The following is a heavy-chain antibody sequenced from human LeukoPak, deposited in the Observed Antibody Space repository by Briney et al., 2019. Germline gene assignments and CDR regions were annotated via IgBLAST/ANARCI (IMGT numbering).Heavy chain of an antibody. Sequence: GGSLRLSCSASGFTLSKYRMSWVRQAPGKGLEWVANIKQDGSEKQHVDSVKGRLTISRDHAKNSLYLQMNSLRAEDTAVYYCAREEGLRRRPSPARQKSYYYYYMDVWGKGTTVTVSS. V-gene: IGHV3-7*01. CDR3: AREEGLRRRPSPARQKSYYYYYMDV. CDR1: GFTLSKYR. J-gene: IGHJ6*03. D-gene: IGHD4-17*01. CDR2: IKQDGSEK.